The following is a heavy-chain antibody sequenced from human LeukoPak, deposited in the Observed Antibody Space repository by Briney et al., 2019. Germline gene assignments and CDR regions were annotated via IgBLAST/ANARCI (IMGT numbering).Heavy chain of an antibody. CDR2: ISWNSGSI. CDR1: GFTFDDYA. CDR3: AKDRGDHFDY. D-gene: IGHD2-21*01. Sequence: AGGSLRLSCAASGFTFDDYAMHWVRQAPGKGLEWVSGISWNSGSIGYADSVKGRFTISRDNAKNSLYLQMNSLRAEDTALYYCAKDRGDHFDYWGQGTLVTVSS. J-gene: IGHJ4*02. V-gene: IGHV3-9*01.